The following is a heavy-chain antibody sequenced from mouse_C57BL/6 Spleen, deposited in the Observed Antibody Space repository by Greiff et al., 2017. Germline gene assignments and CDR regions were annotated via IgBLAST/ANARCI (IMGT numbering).Heavy chain of an antibody. CDR2: ISGGGGNT. J-gene: IGHJ3*01. V-gene: IGHV5-9*01. Sequence: EVKLMESGGGLVKPGGSLKLSCAASGFTFSSYTMSWVRQTPEKRLEWVATISGGGGNTYYPDSVKGRFTITRDHAKNTLYLQVSRLRSGDTALYYCARGDYCGSSTFAYWGQGTLVTVSA. CDR1: GFTFSSYT. D-gene: IGHD1-1*01. CDR3: ARGDYCGSSTFAY.